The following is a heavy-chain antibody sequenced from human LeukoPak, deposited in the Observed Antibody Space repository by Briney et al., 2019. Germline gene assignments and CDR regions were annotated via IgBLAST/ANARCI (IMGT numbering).Heavy chain of an antibody. CDR1: GFTLSRYW. J-gene: IGHJ3*02. CDR2: INEDGSEK. Sequence: GGSLRLSCAASGFTLSRYWMSWVRQAPGKGLEWVANINEDGSEKDYVDSVKGRLTISRDNAKNSLYLQMNSLRAEDTAVYYCAREQEGASDIWGQGTMVTVSS. CDR3: AREQEGASDI. V-gene: IGHV3-7*01.